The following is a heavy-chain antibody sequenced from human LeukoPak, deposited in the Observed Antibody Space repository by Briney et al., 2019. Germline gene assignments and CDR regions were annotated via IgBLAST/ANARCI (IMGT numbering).Heavy chain of an antibody. CDR1: GFTFNDYN. Sequence: GGSLRLSCAASGFTFNDYNIHWVRRPPGKGLEWVSLISWDGSTTYYADSVKGRFTISRDNSKNSLFLQMNRLRTEDTAFYYCAKVNRAYSSSSSLNFDSWGQGTLVTVSS. J-gene: IGHJ4*02. CDR3: AKVNRAYSSSSSLNFDS. V-gene: IGHV3-43*01. D-gene: IGHD6-6*01. CDR2: ISWDGSTT.